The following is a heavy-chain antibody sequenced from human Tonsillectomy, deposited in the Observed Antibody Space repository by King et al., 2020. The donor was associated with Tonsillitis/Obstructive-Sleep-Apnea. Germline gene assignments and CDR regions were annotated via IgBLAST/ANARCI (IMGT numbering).Heavy chain of an antibody. D-gene: IGHD3-3*01. J-gene: IGHJ6*03. CDR3: ARGGGYYDFWTGYSSFYYYYMDV. CDR2: IYYSGTT. Sequence: QLQESGPGLVKPSETLSLTCTVSGGSISNYYWSWIRQPPGKGLEWIGHIYYSGTTNYNPSLKSRVTISVDTSKNQISLKLSSVTAADTAVYYCARGGGYYDFWTGYSSFYYYYMDVWGKGTTVTVSS. V-gene: IGHV4-59*01. CDR1: GGSISNYY.